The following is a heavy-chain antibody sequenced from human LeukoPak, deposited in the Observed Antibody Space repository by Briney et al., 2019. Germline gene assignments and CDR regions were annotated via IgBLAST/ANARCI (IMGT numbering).Heavy chain of an antibody. CDR3: AKGLSSPLYYFDY. CDR1: GFTFSSYA. V-gene: IGHV3-23*01. Sequence: GGSLRLSCAASGFTFSSYAMSWVRQAPGKGLEWVSAISGSSGSTYYADSVKGRFTISRDNSKNTLYLLMNSLRAEDTAVYYCAKGLSSPLYYFDYWGQGTLVTVSS. J-gene: IGHJ4*02. CDR2: ISGSSGST. D-gene: IGHD2/OR15-2a*01.